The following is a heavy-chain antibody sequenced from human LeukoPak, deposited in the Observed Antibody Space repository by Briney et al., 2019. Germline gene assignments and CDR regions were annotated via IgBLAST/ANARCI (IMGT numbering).Heavy chain of an antibody. J-gene: IGHJ3*02. D-gene: IGHD6-13*01. Sequence: GGSLRPSCAASGFTFNTYTMNWVRQAPGKGLEWVSYISGSSGIIDYADSVRGRFTISRDNSKNTLYLQMNSLRAEDTAVYYCAKRAEQQLVTGAFDIWGQGTMVTVSS. CDR2: ISGSSGII. CDR3: AKRAEQQLVTGAFDI. V-gene: IGHV3-48*01. CDR1: GFTFNTYT.